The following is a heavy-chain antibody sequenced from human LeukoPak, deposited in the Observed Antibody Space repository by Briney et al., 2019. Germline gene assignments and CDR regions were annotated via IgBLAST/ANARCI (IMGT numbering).Heavy chain of an antibody. CDR3: ARQGKLEWLLYRDAFDI. J-gene: IGHJ3*02. D-gene: IGHD3-3*01. Sequence: SETLSLTCTVSGGSISSYYWSWIRQPAGKGLEWIGRIYTSGSTNYNPSLKSRVTMSVDTSKNQFSLKLSSVTAADTAVYYCARQGKLEWLLYRDAFDIWGQGTMVTVSS. CDR1: GGSISSYY. CDR2: IYTSGST. V-gene: IGHV4-4*07.